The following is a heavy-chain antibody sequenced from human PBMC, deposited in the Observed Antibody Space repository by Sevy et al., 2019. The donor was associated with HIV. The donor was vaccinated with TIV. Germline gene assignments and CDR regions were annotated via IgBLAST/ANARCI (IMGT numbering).Heavy chain of an antibody. D-gene: IGHD3-22*01. CDR1: GYTFTSYG. J-gene: IGHJ4*02. CDR2: IRVYNGNT. V-gene: IGHV1-18*01. Sequence: ASVKVPCKASGYTFTSYGISWVRQAPGQGLEWMGWIRVYNGNTNYAQKLQGRVTMITDTSTSTAYMELRSLRSDDTAVYYCARHDSSGYYLDYWGQGTLVTVSS. CDR3: ARHDSSGYYLDY.